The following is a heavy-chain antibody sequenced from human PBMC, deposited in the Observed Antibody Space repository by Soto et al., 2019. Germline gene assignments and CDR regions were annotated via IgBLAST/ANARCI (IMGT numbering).Heavy chain of an antibody. CDR3: ARAVVGTSNWFDP. CDR1: GYTFTTNV. Sequence: ASVKVSCKASGYTFTTNVIHWVRQAPGQRLEWMGWINPGNGNTQYSPKFQDRVTITGDTSASTAYMELGSLRSGDTAIYYCARAVVGTSNWFDPWGQGTLVTVSS. J-gene: IGHJ5*02. V-gene: IGHV1-3*01. D-gene: IGHD1-26*01. CDR2: INPGNGNT.